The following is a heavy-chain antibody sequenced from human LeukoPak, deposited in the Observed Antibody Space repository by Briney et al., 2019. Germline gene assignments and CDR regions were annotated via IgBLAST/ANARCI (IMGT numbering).Heavy chain of an antibody. D-gene: IGHD3-16*02. CDR2: INHSGST. J-gene: IGHJ4*02. CDR3: ARGVSYDYVWGSYRSQTFDY. Sequence: SSETLSLTCAVYGGSFSGYYWSWIRQPPGKGLEWIGEINHSGSTNYNPSLKSRVTISVGTSKNQFSLKLSSVTAADTAVYYCARGVSYDYVWGSYRSQTFDYWGQGTLVTVSS. CDR1: GGSFSGYY. V-gene: IGHV4-34*01.